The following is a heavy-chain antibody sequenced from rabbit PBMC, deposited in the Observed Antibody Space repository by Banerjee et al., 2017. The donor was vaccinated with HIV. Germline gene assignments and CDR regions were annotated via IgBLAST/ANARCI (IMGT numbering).Heavy chain of an antibody. CDR3: ARCVDGSGWYYKL. Sequence: QEQLVESGGDLVKPEGSLTLTCTASGFSFSSSYWICWVRQAPGKGLEWIACIYAGSSGSTYYASWAKGRFTISKTSSTTVTLKMTSLTAADTATYFCARCVDGSGWYYKLWGQGTLVTVS. J-gene: IGHJ3*01. D-gene: IGHD1-1*01. CDR2: IYAGSSGST. V-gene: IGHV1S45*01. CDR1: GFSFSSSYW.